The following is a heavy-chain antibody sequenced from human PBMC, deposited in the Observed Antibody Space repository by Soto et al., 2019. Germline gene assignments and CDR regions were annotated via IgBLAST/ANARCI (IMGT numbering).Heavy chain of an antibody. CDR1: GGSFSPYY. V-gene: IGHV4-59*01. Sequence: SETLSLTCTVTGGSFSPYYWSWIRQPPGRGLEWIGHIHYSGKTNYNPSLKSRVTISVDTSTNQFSLKLSSVSAADTAVYYCAKAQPFKFHNWLDPWGQGTMVTVSS. J-gene: IGHJ5*02. CDR2: IHYSGKT. CDR3: AKAQPFKFHNWLDP. D-gene: IGHD2-2*01.